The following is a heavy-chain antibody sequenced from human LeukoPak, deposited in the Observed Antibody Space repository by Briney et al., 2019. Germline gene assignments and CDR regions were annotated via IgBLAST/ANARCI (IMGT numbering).Heavy chain of an antibody. CDR3: ARGSVVVPAAMEEMGWFDP. J-gene: IGHJ5*02. CDR1: GGSISSYY. CDR2: IYYSGST. D-gene: IGHD2-2*01. V-gene: IGHV4-59*12. Sequence: SETLPLTCTVSGGSISSYYWSWIRQPPGKGLEWIGYIYYSGSTNYNPSLKSRVTMSVDTSKNQFSLKLSSVTAADTAVYYCARGSVVVPAAMEEMGWFDPWGQGTLVTVSS.